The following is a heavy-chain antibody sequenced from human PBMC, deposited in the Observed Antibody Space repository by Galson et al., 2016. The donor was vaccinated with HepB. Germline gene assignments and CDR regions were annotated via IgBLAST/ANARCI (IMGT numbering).Heavy chain of an antibody. J-gene: IGHJ5*01. CDR3: ARSGSALSSWFDS. CDR2: MNPNSGNT. CDR1: GYTFTNYD. D-gene: IGHD2-15*01. V-gene: IGHV1-8*01. Sequence: SVKVSCKASGYTFTNYDINWVRQAPEQGLEWMGWMNPNSGNTGYAQNFQGRVTMTRSTSTNTAYMELSSLSSEDTAVYYCARSGSALSSWFDSWGQGTLVLVSP.